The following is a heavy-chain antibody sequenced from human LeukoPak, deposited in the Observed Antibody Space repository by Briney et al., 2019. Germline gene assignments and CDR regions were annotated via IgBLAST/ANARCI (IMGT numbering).Heavy chain of an antibody. CDR2: IIPIFGTA. Sequence: SVKVSCKASGYTFTSYGISWVRQAPGQGLEWMGGIIPIFGTANYAQKFQGRVTITADKSTSTAYMELSSLRSEDTAVYYCARVQYQLPRYYYYYMDVWGKGTTVTVSS. CDR1: GYTFTSYG. CDR3: ARVQYQLPRYYYYYMDV. D-gene: IGHD2-2*01. J-gene: IGHJ6*03. V-gene: IGHV1-69*06.